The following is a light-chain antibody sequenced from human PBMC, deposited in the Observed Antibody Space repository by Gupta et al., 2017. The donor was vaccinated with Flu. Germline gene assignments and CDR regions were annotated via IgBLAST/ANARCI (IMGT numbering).Light chain of an antibody. V-gene: IGKV1-8*01. J-gene: IGKJ4*01. CDR2: AAS. CDR1: HDSSCL. CDR3: QQYGGYPRT. Sequence: SSSSASTENRVTITWRTNHDSSCLLAWYQQKPGKAPKLLIYAASTGQSGIAARFSGSGSGTDFTLIISSLESEDFATYYCQQYGGYPRTFGGGTKVEIK.